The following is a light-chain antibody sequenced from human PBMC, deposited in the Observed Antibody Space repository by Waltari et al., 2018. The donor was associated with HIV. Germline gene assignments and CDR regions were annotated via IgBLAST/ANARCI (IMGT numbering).Light chain of an antibody. CDR3: MQTLHVPIT. Sequence: VMTQTPLSLSVSPGPPASISCRSSQSLLSSDGKTYFYWGVQKPGQPPNFLISEVSNRFSGVSDRCSGSGSGTDFTLKISRVEADDVGNYYCMQTLHVPITFGQGTRLEVK. CDR2: EVS. J-gene: IGKJ5*01. CDR1: QSLLSSDGKTY. V-gene: IGKV2D-29*01.